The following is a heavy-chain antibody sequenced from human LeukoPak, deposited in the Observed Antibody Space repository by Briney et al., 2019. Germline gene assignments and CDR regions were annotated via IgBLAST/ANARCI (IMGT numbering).Heavy chain of an antibody. J-gene: IGHJ3*02. D-gene: IGHD3-16*01. CDR2: IYTSGST. CDR3: ARDLWGSSRYYAFDI. CDR1: GGSISRYY. V-gene: IGHV4-4*07. Sequence: SETLSLTCTVAGGSISRYYWSRIRQPAGEGLEWIGRIYTSGSTNYTPSLKSRVTMSVDTSKNQFSLQLSSVTAADTAVYYCARDLWGSSRYYAFDIWGQGTMVTVSS.